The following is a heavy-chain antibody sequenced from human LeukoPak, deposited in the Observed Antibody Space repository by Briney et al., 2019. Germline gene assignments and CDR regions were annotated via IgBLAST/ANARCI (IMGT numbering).Heavy chain of an antibody. CDR3: ASILPAYYDFWSGYYTTNDAFDI. CDR2: INHSGST. D-gene: IGHD3-3*01. V-gene: IGHV4-34*01. Sequence: PSETLSLTCAVYGGSFSGYYWSWIRQPPGKGLEWIGEINHSGSTNYNPSLKSRVTMSVDTSKNQFSLKLSSVTAADTAVYYCASILPAYYDFWSGYYTTNDAFDIWGQGTMVTVSS. J-gene: IGHJ3*02. CDR1: GGSFSGYY.